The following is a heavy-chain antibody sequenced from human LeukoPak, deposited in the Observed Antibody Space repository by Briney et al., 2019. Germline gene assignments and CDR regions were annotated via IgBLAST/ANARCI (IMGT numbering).Heavy chain of an antibody. V-gene: IGHV1-46*01. CDR1: GYTFTSYY. CDR3: ARGRRDGYNYEPYFDY. J-gene: IGHJ4*02. CDR2: INPSGGST. Sequence: ASVKVSCKASGYTFTSYYMHWVRQAPGQGLEWMGIINPSGGSTSYAQKFQGRVTMTRDMSTSTVYMELSSLRSEDTAVYYCARGRRDGYNYEPYFDYWGQGTLVTVSS. D-gene: IGHD5-24*01.